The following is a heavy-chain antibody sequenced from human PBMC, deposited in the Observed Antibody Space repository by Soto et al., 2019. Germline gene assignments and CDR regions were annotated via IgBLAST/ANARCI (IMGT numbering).Heavy chain of an antibody. CDR2: IYYSGST. CDR3: AGQGFYGSGSPIFDY. D-gene: IGHD3-10*01. Sequence: SETLSLTCTVSGGSISSGDYYWSWIRQPPGKGLEWIGYIYYSGSTYYNPSLKSRVTISVDTSKNQFSLKLSSVTAADTAVYYCAGQGFYGSGSPIFDYWGQGSLVIVSS. V-gene: IGHV4-30-4*01. J-gene: IGHJ4*02. CDR1: GGSISSGDYY.